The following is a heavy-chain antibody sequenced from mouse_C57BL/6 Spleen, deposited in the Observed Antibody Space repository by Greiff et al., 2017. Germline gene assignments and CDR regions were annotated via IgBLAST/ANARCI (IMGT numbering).Heavy chain of an antibody. Sequence: QVQLQQPGAELVMPGASVKLSCKASGYTFTSYWMHWVKQRPGQGLEWIGEIDPSDSYTNYNQKFKGKSTLTVDKSSSTAYMQLSSLTSEDSAVYYCAIYGSSQYFEVWGTGTTVTVSS. J-gene: IGHJ1*03. CDR1: GYTFTSYW. V-gene: IGHV1-69*01. D-gene: IGHD1-1*01. CDR3: AIYGSSQYFEV. CDR2: IDPSDSYT.